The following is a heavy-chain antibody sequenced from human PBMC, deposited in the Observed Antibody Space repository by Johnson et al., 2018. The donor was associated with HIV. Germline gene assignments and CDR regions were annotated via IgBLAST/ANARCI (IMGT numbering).Heavy chain of an antibody. CDR3: ARDKGGIVGYDPFDL. CDR1: GFTFSSYA. CDR2: ISYDGSNK. Sequence: QVQLVESGGGVVQPGRSLRLSCAASGFTFSSYAMHWVRQAPGKGLEWVAVISYDGSNKYYADSVRGRFTISRDNSKNTLYLQMNSLRAEDTAVYYCARDKGGIVGYDPFDLWGQGTLVTVSS. D-gene: IGHD1-26*01. V-gene: IGHV3-30-3*01. J-gene: IGHJ3*01.